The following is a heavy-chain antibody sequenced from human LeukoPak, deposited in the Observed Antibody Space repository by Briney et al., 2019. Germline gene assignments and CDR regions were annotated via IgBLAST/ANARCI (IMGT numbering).Heavy chain of an antibody. D-gene: IGHD1-26*01. J-gene: IGHJ2*01. CDR3: AKDRTVGASYWYFDL. V-gene: IGHV3-23*01. Sequence: GGSLRLSCAASGFTFSNYVMNWVRQAPGKGLEWVSAISGSGGSTYYADSVKGRFTISRDNSKNTLYLQMNSLRAEDTAVYYCAKDRTVGASYWYFDLWGRGTLVTVSS. CDR1: GFTFSNYV. CDR2: ISGSGGST.